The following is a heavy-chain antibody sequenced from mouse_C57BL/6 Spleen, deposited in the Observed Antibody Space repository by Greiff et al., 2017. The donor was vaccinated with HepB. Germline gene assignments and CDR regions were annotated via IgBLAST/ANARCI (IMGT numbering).Heavy chain of an antibody. D-gene: IGHD2-4*01. CDR2: IYPRSGNT. CDR3: AREDDYAAWFAY. CDR1: GYTFTSYG. J-gene: IGHJ3*01. Sequence: QVQLQQSGAELARPGASVKLSCKASGYTFTSYGISWVKQRTGQGLEWIGEIYPRSGNTYYNEKFKGKDTLTADKSSSTAYMELRSLTSEDSAVYFCAREDDYAAWFAYWGQGTLVTVSA. V-gene: IGHV1-81*01.